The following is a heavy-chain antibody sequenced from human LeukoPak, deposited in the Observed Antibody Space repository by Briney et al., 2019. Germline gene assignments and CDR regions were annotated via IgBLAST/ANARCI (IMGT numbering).Heavy chain of an antibody. Sequence: GGSLRLSCAASGFTFSSYAMSWVRQAPGKGLEWVSAISGSGGSTYYADSVKGRFTISRDNSKNTLYLQMNSLRAEDTAVYYCAKEKLITMIVVVPYYFDYWGQGTLVTVSS. V-gene: IGHV3-23*01. D-gene: IGHD3-22*01. CDR1: GFTFSSYA. CDR2: ISGSGGST. CDR3: AKEKLITMIVVVPYYFDY. J-gene: IGHJ4*02.